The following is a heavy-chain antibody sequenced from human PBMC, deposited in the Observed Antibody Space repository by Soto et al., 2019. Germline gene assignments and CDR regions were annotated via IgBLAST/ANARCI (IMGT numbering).Heavy chain of an antibody. Sequence: GGSLRLSCAASGFTVSSNYMSWVRQAPGKGLEWVSVIYSGGSTYYADSVKGRFTISRDNSKNTLYLQMNSLRAEDTAVYYCARDQAVAGRHYYYYYMDVWGKGTTVTVSS. J-gene: IGHJ6*03. CDR1: GFTVSSNY. CDR3: ARDQAVAGRHYYYYYMDV. V-gene: IGHV3-53*01. CDR2: IYSGGST. D-gene: IGHD6-19*01.